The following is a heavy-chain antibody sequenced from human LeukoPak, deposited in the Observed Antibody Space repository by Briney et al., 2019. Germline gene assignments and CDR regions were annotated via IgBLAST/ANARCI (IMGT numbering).Heavy chain of an antibody. CDR1: GGSISSYY. V-gene: IGHV4-59*01. Sequence: SETLSLTCTVSGGSISSYYWSWIRQPPGKGLEWIGYIYYSGSTNYNPSLKSRVTISVDTSKNQFSLKLSSVTAADTAVYYCARDRGRYGFAWGQGTLVTVSS. CDR2: IYYSGST. CDR3: ARDRGRYGFA. J-gene: IGHJ5*02. D-gene: IGHD5-18*01.